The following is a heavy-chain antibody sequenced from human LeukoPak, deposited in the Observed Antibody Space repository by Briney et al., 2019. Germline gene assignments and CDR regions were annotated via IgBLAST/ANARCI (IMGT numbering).Heavy chain of an antibody. CDR2: IIPIFGTA. V-gene: IGHV1-69*05. J-gene: IGHJ4*02. D-gene: IGHD5-18*01. Sequence: ASVKVSCKASGGTFISYAISWVRQAPGQGLEWRGGIIPIFGTANYAQKFQGRVTITTDESTSTAYMELSSLRSEDTAVYYCASGDPHTASFDYWGQGTLVTVSS. CDR1: GGTFISYA. CDR3: ASGDPHTASFDY.